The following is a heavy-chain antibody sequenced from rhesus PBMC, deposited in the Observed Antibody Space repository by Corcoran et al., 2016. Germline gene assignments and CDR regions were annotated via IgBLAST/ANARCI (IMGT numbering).Heavy chain of an antibody. J-gene: IGHJ3*01. CDR2: IHGNSGNT. CDR1: GVSISGYW. CDR3: ANRRGNLVDAFDF. V-gene: IGHV4-80*01. D-gene: IGHD1-44*01. Sequence: QVQLQESGPGLVKPSETLSLTCAVSGVSISGYWWSWIRQPPGRGLEWVGEIHGNSGNTFYNPSLKSRVTISKDASKNQFSLNLNSVTAADTAVYSCANRRGNLVDAFDFWGQGLRVTVSS.